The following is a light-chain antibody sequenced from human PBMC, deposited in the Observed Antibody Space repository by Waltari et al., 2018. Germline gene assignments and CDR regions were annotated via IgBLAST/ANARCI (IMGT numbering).Light chain of an antibody. CDR2: KAS. V-gene: IGKV1-5*03. CDR1: QSISSW. Sequence: DIQMTQSPSTLSASVGDTVPIPCRASQSISSWLAWYQQKPGKAPKLQIYKASSLESGVPSRFSGSGSGTEFTLTISSLQPDDFATYYCQQYNSYPLTFGGGTKVEIK. J-gene: IGKJ4*01. CDR3: QQYNSYPLT.